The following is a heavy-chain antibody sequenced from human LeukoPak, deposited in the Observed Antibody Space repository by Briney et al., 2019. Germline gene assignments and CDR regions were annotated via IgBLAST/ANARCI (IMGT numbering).Heavy chain of an antibody. J-gene: IGHJ3*01. Sequence: PGGSLRLSCAASGFTFSSHGMHWVSQAPGKGLEWVAVISYDGGNKNYAESVKGRFTISRDKSKNTLYLQMNSLRAEDTAVYYCAKELSATPRAAVQTGDAFDVWGQGTMVTVSS. CDR1: GFTFSSHG. CDR3: AKELSATPRAAVQTGDAFDV. CDR2: ISYDGGNK. V-gene: IGHV3-30*18. D-gene: IGHD7-27*01.